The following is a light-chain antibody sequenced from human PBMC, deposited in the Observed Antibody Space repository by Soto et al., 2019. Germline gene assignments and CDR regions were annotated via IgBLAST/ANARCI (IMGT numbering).Light chain of an antibody. CDR3: CSYAGSYTFD. Sequence: QSGLTQPRSVSGSSGQSVTISCTGTSSDVGGYNYVSWYQQHPGKAPKLMIYDVSKRPSGVPDRFSGSKSGNTASLTISGLQAADEADYYCCSYAGSYTFDFGTGTKLTVL. V-gene: IGLV2-11*01. J-gene: IGLJ1*01. CDR2: DVS. CDR1: SSDVGGYNY.